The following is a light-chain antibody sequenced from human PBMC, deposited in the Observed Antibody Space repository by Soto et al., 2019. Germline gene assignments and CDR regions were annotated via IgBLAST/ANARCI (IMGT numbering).Light chain of an antibody. CDR3: QQYNDYQYT. CDR2: KAT. J-gene: IGKJ2*01. CDR1: QTITTW. V-gene: IGKV1-5*03. Sequence: DIEMMQSPSTLSASVGDRVTITCRASQTITTWLAWYQQKPGKAPKLLIYKATNVQTGVPSRFSGSGSGTEFSLTISNLQPEDFAIYYCQQYNDYQYTFGQGTRLEIK.